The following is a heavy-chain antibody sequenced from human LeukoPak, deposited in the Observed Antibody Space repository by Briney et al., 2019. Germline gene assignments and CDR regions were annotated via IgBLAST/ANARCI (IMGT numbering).Heavy chain of an antibody. V-gene: IGHV4-59*01. Sequence: SETQSLTCTVSGDSISSYFWSWIRQPPGKGLEWIGYFHDSGSANYNPSLKSRITMSVDTSKNQFSLKLRSVTAADTAVYYCARDSHSVDTATPRGFDPWGQGTLVTVSS. CDR1: GDSISSYF. J-gene: IGHJ5*02. D-gene: IGHD2-15*01. CDR3: ARDSHSVDTATPRGFDP. CDR2: FHDSGSA.